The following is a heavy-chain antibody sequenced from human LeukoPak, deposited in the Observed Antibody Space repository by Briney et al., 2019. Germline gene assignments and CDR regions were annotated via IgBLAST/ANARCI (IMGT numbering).Heavy chain of an antibody. Sequence: GGSLRLSCAASGFTFSSYAMHWVRQASGKGLELVAFIQYDGNNIYYADSVKGRFAISRDNSKNTLYLQMNSLRAEDTAVYYCASPWGRIYWGQGTLVTVSS. CDR1: GFTFSSYA. J-gene: IGHJ4*02. CDR2: IQYDGNNI. V-gene: IGHV3-30*09. CDR3: ASPWGRIY. D-gene: IGHD3-16*01.